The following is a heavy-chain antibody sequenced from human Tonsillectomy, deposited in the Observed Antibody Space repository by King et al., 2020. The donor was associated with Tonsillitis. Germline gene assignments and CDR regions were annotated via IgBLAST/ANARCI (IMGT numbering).Heavy chain of an antibody. V-gene: IGHV4-39*01. CDR3: ARPRAAYCSSTSCQSPTFDY. J-gene: IGHJ4*02. CDR1: GGSISSSSYY. D-gene: IGHD2-2*01. CDR2: IYYSGST. Sequence: LQLQESGPGLVKPSETLSLTCTVSGGSISSSSYYWGWIRQPPGKGLEWIGSIYYSGSTYYNPSLKSRVTISVDTSKNQFSLKLSSVTAADPAVYYCARPRAAYCSSTSCQSPTFDYWGQGTLVTVSS.